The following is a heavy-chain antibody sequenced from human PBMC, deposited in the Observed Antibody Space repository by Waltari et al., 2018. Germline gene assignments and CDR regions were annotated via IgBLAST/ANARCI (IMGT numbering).Heavy chain of an antibody. CDR1: GFTVSSHY. V-gene: IGHV3-53*02. J-gene: IGHJ3*02. CDR2: IYSGGST. Sequence: EVQLVETGGGLIQPGGALRLSCAALGFTVSSHYISWVRQAPGKGLEWVSVIYSGGSTYYADSVKGRFTISRDNSKNTLYLQMNSLRAEDTAVYYCARLLNGDAFDIWGQGTMVTVSS. D-gene: IGHD2-8*01. CDR3: ARLLNGDAFDI.